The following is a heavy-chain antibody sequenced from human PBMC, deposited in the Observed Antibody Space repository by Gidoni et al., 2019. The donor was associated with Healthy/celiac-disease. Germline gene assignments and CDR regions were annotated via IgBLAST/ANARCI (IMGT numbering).Heavy chain of an antibody. D-gene: IGHD2-2*01. V-gene: IGHV3-21*01. CDR2: ISSSSSYI. CDR3: AREERADCSSTSCYVGAY. Sequence: EVQLVESGGGLVKPGGSLRLSCSASGFTFISYSMNWVRQAPGKGLEWVSSISSSSSYIYYADSVKGRFTISRDNAKNSLYLQMNSLRAEDTAVYYCAREERADCSSTSCYVGAYWGQGTLVTVSS. J-gene: IGHJ4*02. CDR1: GFTFISYS.